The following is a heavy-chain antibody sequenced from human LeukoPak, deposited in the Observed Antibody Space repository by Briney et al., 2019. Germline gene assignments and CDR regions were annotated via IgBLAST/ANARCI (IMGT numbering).Heavy chain of an antibody. CDR2: VNRDGGEK. Sequence: GGSLRLSCAASGFTFSNYWMNWVRQAPGKGLEWVANVNRDGGEKYYMDSVKGRFTISRDNTKNSLYLHMSSLRADDTAVYYCATYILNAGDSTWYDRGGQGTLVTVSS. CDR1: GFTFSNYW. D-gene: IGHD2-21*01. CDR3: ATYILNAGDSTWYDR. J-gene: IGHJ5*02. V-gene: IGHV3-7*01.